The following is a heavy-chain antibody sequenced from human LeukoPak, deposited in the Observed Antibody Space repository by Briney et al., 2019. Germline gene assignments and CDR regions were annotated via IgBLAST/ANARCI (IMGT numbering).Heavy chain of an antibody. D-gene: IGHD1-26*01. CDR3: ARDSIVGTYYCYGMDV. CDR1: GFTFSSYE. V-gene: IGHV3-48*03. Sequence: GGSLRLSCAASGFTFSSYEMNWVRQAPGKGLEWVSYISSSGSTIYYADSVKGRFTISRDNAKNSLYLQMNSLRAEDTAVYYCARDSIVGTYYCYGMDVWGEGTTVTVSS. J-gene: IGHJ6*04. CDR2: ISSSGSTI.